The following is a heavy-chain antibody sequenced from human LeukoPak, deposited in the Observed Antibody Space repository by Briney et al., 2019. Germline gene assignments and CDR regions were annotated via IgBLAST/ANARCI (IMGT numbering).Heavy chain of an antibody. CDR1: GGSISSSSYY. Sequence: KSSETLSLTCTVSGGSISSSSYYWGWIRQPPGKGLEWIGSIYYSGSTYYNPSLKSRVTISVDTSKNQFSLKLSSVTAADTAVYYWARGFPHYYDSSCPYGGFDYWGQGTLVTVSS. D-gene: IGHD3-22*01. J-gene: IGHJ4*02. CDR3: ARGFPHYYDSSCPYGGFDY. CDR2: IYYSGST. V-gene: IGHV4-39*07.